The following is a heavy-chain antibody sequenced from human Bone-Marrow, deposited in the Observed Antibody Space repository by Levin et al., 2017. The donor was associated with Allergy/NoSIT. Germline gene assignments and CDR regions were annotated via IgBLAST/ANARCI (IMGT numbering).Heavy chain of an antibody. Sequence: GESLKISCAASGFTFSSYGMHWVRQAPGKGLEWVAVIWYDGSNKYYADSVKGRFTISRDNSKNTLYLQMNSLRAEDTAVYYCARVVNPYYYDSSAPVDAFDIWGQGTMVTVSS. CDR1: GFTFSSYG. CDR2: IWYDGSNK. CDR3: ARVVNPYYYDSSAPVDAFDI. V-gene: IGHV3-33*01. J-gene: IGHJ3*02. D-gene: IGHD3-22*01.